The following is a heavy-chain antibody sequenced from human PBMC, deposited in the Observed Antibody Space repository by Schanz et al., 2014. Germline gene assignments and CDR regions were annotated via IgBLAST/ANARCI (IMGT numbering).Heavy chain of an antibody. V-gene: IGHV3-48*01. CDR1: GITFSSHS. CDR3: ARDRRNADLDY. Sequence: EVHLVESGGGLVQPGGSLRLSCADSGITFSSHSFNWVRQAPGKGLEWISYITYNGGTIYYADSVKGRFTISRDNAKNSLYLEMNSLRAEDTALYYCARDRRNADLDYWGQGTLVTVSS. J-gene: IGHJ4*02. CDR2: ITYNGGTI. D-gene: IGHD1-1*01.